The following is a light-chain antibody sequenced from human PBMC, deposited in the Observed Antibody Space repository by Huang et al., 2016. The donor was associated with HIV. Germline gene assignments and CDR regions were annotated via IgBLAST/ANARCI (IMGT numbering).Light chain of an antibody. V-gene: IGKV1-12*01. Sequence: ITCRASQGISNRLAWYQQKSGKAPNLLIYDASTLQSGVPSRFRGSGSATEFTLTISGLQPEDFATYYCQQANSLPPYAFGQGTKLEI. CDR3: QQANSLPPYA. CDR1: QGISNR. CDR2: DAS. J-gene: IGKJ2*01.